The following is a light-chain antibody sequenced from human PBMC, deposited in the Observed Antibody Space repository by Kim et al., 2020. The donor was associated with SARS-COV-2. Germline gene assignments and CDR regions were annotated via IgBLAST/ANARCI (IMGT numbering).Light chain of an antibody. V-gene: IGLV2-23*02. J-gene: IGLJ7*01. CDR2: EVS. Sequence: PGQSITISCAGTSSHDGGSDRVSWYQQHPGKAPKLMIYEVSKRPSGVSIRFSSSKSGNTASLTISGLQAEDEADYYCCSYAGSNTLFGGGTQLTVL. CDR3: CSYAGSNTL. CDR1: SSHDGGSDR.